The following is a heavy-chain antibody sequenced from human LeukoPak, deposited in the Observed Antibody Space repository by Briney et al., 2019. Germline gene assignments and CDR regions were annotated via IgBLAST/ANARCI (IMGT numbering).Heavy chain of an antibody. Sequence: ASVKVSCKASGYTFTGYYMHWVRQAPGQGLEWMGWINPNSGGTNYAQKFRGRVTMTRDTSISTAYMELSRLRSDDTAVYYCARENYDAPSFDYWGQGTLVTVSS. V-gene: IGHV1-2*02. D-gene: IGHD3-22*01. CDR2: INPNSGGT. CDR3: ARENYDAPSFDY. J-gene: IGHJ4*02. CDR1: GYTFTGYY.